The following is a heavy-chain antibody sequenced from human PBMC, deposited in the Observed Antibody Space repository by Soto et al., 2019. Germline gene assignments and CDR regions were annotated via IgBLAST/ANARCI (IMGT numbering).Heavy chain of an antibody. J-gene: IGHJ4*02. CDR2: IKQDGSDK. CDR3: AKDRDYPRDYFHY. Sequence: PGGSLRLSCAASGFTFSNYWMSWVRQAPGKGLEWVANIKQDGSDKYYSDSVKGRFTISRDNAKNTVFLHMDSLRAEDTAVYYCAKDRDYPRDYFHYWGQGTLVTVSS. D-gene: IGHD3-10*01. CDR1: GFTFSNYW. V-gene: IGHV3-7*03.